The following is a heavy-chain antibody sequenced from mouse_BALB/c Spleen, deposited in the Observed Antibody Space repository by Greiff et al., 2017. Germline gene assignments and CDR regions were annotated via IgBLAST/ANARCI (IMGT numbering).Heavy chain of an antibody. V-gene: IGHV14-3*02. CDR3: ARNGYGGAWFAY. CDR2: IDPANGNT. J-gene: IGHJ3*01. CDR1: GFNIKDTY. Sequence: VQLQQSGAELVKPGASVKLSCTASGFNIKDTYMHWVKQRPEQGLEWIGRIDPANGNTKYDPKFQGKATITADTSSNTAYLQLSSLTSEDTAVYYCARNGYGGAWFAYWGQGTLVTVSA. D-gene: IGHD2-2*01.